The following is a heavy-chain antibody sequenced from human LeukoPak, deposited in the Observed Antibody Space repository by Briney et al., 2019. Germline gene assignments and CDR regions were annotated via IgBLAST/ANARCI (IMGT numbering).Heavy chain of an antibody. V-gene: IGHV1-18*01. CDR3: ARDGPRIAALGEDFDY. CDR2: ISAYNGNT. Sequence: GASVKVSCKASGYTFTSYGISWVRQAPGQGLEWMGWISAYNGNTNYAQKLQGRVTMTTDTSTSTAYMELRSLRSEDTAVYYCARDGPRIAALGEDFDYWGQGTLVTVSS. CDR1: GYTFTSYG. J-gene: IGHJ4*02. D-gene: IGHD6-6*01.